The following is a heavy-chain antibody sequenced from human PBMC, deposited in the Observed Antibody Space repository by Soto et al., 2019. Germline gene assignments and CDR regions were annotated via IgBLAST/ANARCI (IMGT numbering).Heavy chain of an antibody. D-gene: IGHD2-15*01. CDR2: ISSSSSTI. Sequence: GGSLRLSCAASGFTFSSYSMNWVRQAPGKGLEWVSYISSSSSTIYYADSVKGRFTISRDNARNSLYLQMNSLRDEGTAVYYCARERSGGGYCSGGSCYSPWFDPWGQGTLVTVSS. J-gene: IGHJ5*02. V-gene: IGHV3-48*02. CDR3: ARERSGGGYCSGGSCYSPWFDP. CDR1: GFTFSSYS.